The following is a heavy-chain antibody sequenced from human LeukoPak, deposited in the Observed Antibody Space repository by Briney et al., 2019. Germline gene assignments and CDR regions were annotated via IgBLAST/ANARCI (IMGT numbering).Heavy chain of an antibody. CDR1: GFTFSSYG. Sequence: GGSLRLSCAASGFTFSSYGMHWVRQAPGKGLEWVSFIRYDGSNKYYADSVKGRFTISRDNSKNTLYLQMTSLRAEDTAVDYCAKDKDVLLWFGESNDYWGQGALVTVSS. D-gene: IGHD3-10*01. CDR3: AKDKDVLLWFGESNDY. V-gene: IGHV3-30*02. J-gene: IGHJ4*02. CDR2: IRYDGSNK.